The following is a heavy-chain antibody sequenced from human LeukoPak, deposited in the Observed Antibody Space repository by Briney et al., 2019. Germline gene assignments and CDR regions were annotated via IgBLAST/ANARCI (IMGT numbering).Heavy chain of an antibody. CDR1: GFTFSSYE. CDR2: ISSSGSTI. Sequence: PGGSLRLSCAASGFTFSSYEMNWVRQAPGEGLEWVSYISSSGSTIYYADSVKGRFTISRDNAKNSLYLQMNGLRAEDTAVYYCARSRWELLRYNGMDVWGQGTTVTVSS. J-gene: IGHJ6*02. CDR3: ARSRWELLRYNGMDV. D-gene: IGHD1-26*01. V-gene: IGHV3-48*03.